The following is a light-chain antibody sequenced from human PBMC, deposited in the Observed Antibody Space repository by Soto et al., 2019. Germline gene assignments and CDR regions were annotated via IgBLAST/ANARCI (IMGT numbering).Light chain of an antibody. Sequence: QSALTQPASVSGSPGQSITISCTGTSSDVSTYNYVSWYQQHPGKAPKLIIYEVNNRPSGVSDRFSGSKSGSTASLTISGLQPEDEADYHCTSYTDSTNYVFGTGTKLTVL. V-gene: IGLV2-14*01. J-gene: IGLJ1*01. CDR1: SSDVSTYNY. CDR3: TSYTDSTNYV. CDR2: EVN.